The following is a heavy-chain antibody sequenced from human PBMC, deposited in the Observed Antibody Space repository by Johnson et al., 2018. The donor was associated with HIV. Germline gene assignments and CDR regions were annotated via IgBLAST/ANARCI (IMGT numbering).Heavy chain of an antibody. J-gene: IGHJ3*02. CDR1: GFTFDDYA. D-gene: IGHD6-13*01. CDR3: VKGMDSSSWYAFDI. V-gene: IGHV3-9*01. Sequence: VQLVESGGGLVQPGRSLRLSCAASGFTFDDYAMHWVRQAPGKGLEWVSGISWNRGSIGYADSVTGRFTISRDNSKNTLYLQMNSLRAEDTAIYYCVKGMDSSSWYAFDIWGQGTMVTVSS. CDR2: ISWNRGSI.